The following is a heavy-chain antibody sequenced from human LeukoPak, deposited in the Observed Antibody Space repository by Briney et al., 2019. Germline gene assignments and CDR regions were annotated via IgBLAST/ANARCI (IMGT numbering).Heavy chain of an antibody. CDR2: IYYSGST. CDR3: ARRVLDSSSWYPGPYYFDY. CDR1: GGSISSYY. Sequence: SETLSLTCTVSGGSISSYYWSWIRQPPGKGLEWIGYIYYSGSTNYNPSLKSRVTISVDTSKNQFSLKLSSVTAADTAVYYCARRVLDSSSWYPGPYYFDYWGQGTLVTVSS. V-gene: IGHV4-59*08. J-gene: IGHJ4*02. D-gene: IGHD6-13*01.